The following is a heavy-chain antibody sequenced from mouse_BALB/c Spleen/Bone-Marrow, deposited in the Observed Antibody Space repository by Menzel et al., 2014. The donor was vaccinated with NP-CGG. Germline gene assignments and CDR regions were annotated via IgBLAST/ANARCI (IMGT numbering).Heavy chain of an antibody. CDR3: ARLNYHGNLFV. V-gene: IGHV4-1*02. D-gene: IGHD1-1*01. CDR1: GFDFSRYW. CDR2: INPDSSTI. J-gene: IGHJ1*01. Sequence: EVNVVESGGGLVQPGGSLKLSCAASGFDFSRYWMSWVRQAPGKGLEWIGEINPDSSTINYTPSLKDKFIISRDNAKNTLYLQMSKVRSEDTALYYCARLNYHGNLFVWGAGTTVTVSS.